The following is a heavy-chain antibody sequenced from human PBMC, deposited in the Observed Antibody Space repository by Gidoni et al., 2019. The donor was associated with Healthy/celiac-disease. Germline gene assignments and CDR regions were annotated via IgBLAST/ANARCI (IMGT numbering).Heavy chain of an antibody. D-gene: IGHD3-10*01. V-gene: IGHV4-39*01. J-gene: IGHJ4*02. CDR2: IYYSGST. CDR1: GGSISSSSYY. Sequence: LQLQESGPGLVKPSETLSHSCTVSGGSISSSSYYWGWIRQPPGKGLEWIGSIYYSGSTYYNPSLTSRVTISVDTSKNQFSLKLSSVTAAYTAVYYCARTPLSTGIYFDYWGQGTLVTVSS. CDR3: ARTPLSTGIYFDY.